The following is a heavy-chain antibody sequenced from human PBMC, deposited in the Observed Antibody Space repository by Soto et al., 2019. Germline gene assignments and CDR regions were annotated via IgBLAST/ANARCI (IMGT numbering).Heavy chain of an antibody. CDR1: GFTFSSYA. J-gene: IGHJ6*03. V-gene: IGHV3-23*01. D-gene: IGHD2-15*01. Sequence: EVQLLESGGGLVQPGGSLRLSCAASGFTFSSYAMSWVRQAPGKGLEWVSAISGSGGSTYYADSVKGRFTISRDNSKNTLDLQMNSLRAEDTAVYYCAKGLYCSGGSCFGYYMDVWGKGTTVTVSS. CDR3: AKGLYCSGGSCFGYYMDV. CDR2: ISGSGGST.